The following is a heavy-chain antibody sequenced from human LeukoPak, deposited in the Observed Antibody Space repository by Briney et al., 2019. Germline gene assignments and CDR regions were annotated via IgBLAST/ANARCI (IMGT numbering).Heavy chain of an antibody. Sequence: SETLSLTCAVSTDSISSHYWSWIRQPPGKGLERIGYISYIGSTNYNPSLKSRVTISIDTPKNQFSLKLRSVTAADTAVYYCARDLITVTKGFDIWGQGTMVSVSS. CDR3: ARDLITVTKGFDI. CDR1: TDSISSHY. CDR2: ISYIGST. V-gene: IGHV4-59*11. J-gene: IGHJ3*02. D-gene: IGHD4-17*01.